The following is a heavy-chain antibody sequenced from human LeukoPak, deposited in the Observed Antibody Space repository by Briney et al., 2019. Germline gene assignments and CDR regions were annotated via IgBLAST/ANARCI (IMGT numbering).Heavy chain of an antibody. J-gene: IGHJ4*02. CDR3: ARGRADYVGNSVNLDY. Sequence: ASVKVSCKASGYTFTGYYMHWVRQAPGQGLEWMGWINPNSGGTNYAQKFQGRVTMTRDTSISTAYMELSRLRSGDTAVYFCARGRADYVGNSVNLDYWGQGTLVTVSS. D-gene: IGHD4-23*01. CDR2: INPNSGGT. CDR1: GYTFTGYY. V-gene: IGHV1-2*02.